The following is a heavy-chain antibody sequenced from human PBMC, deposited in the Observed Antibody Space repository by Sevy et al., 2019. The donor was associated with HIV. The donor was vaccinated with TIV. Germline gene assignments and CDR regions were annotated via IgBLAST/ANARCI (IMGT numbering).Heavy chain of an antibody. J-gene: IGHJ4*02. V-gene: IGHV3-7*01. CDR2: MKEDGSDK. D-gene: IGHD5-18*01. CDR3: VREGVGGYSYSLDC. CDR1: GFTFSVYW. Sequence: GGSLRLSCAASGFTFSVYWMSWVRQAPGKGLEWVATMKEDGSDKDYVDSVKGRFTISRDNAKNSLYPQMNSLRAEDTAVYYCVREGVGGYSYSLDCWGQGTLVTVSS.